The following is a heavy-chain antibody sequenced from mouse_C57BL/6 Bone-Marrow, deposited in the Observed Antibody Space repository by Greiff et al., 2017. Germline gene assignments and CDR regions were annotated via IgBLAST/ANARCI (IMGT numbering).Heavy chain of an antibody. Sequence: EVKLMESGAELVRPGASVKLSCTASGFNIKDDYMHWVKQRPEQGLEWIGWIDPENGDTEYASKVQGKATITADTSSNTAYLQLSSLTSEDTAVYYCTTGWFAYWGQGTLVTVSA. V-gene: IGHV14-4*01. CDR3: TTGWFAY. CDR2: IDPENGDT. J-gene: IGHJ3*01. CDR1: GFNIKDDY.